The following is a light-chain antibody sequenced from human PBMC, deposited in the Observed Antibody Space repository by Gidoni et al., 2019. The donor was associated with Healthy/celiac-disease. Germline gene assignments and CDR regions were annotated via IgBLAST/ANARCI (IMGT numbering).Light chain of an antibody. CDR1: QSISSY. Sequence: DIQMTQSLSSLSASVGDRVTITCRASQSISSYLNWYQQKPGKAPNLLIYAASSLQSRVPSRFSGSGSGTDFTLTISSRQPEDFATYYCQQGYSTPLRYTFGQGTKLEIK. CDR3: QQGYSTPLRYT. V-gene: IGKV1-39*01. CDR2: AAS. J-gene: IGKJ2*01.